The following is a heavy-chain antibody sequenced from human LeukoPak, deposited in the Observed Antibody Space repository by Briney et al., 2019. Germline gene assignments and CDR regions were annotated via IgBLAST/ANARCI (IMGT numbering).Heavy chain of an antibody. V-gene: IGHV1-46*01. CDR2: INPSGGST. J-gene: IGHJ4*02. CDR3: ATEKMGYYGSGSYYPFDY. CDR1: GYTFTSYY. D-gene: IGHD3-10*01. Sequence: EASVKVSCKASGYTFTSYYMHWVRQAPGQGLEWMGIINPSGGSTSYAQKFQGRVTMTRDMSTSTAYMELSSLRSEDTAVYYCATEKMGYYGSGSYYPFDYWGQGTLVTVSS.